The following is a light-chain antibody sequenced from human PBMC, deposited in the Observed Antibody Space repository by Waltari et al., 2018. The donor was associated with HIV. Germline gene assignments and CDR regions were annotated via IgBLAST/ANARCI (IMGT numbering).Light chain of an antibody. CDR1: SSDVGAYEY. J-gene: IGLJ2*01. CDR2: DVY. Sequence: QSALTQSPSASGSPGQAVTISCTGTSSDVGAYEYVSWYRQHPGKAPKFMIYDVYKRPSGVPDRFSGSKSGNTASLTVSGLQAEDEATYYCSSYAGSKNRVVFGGGTFLTVL. V-gene: IGLV2-8*01. CDR3: SSYAGSKNRVV.